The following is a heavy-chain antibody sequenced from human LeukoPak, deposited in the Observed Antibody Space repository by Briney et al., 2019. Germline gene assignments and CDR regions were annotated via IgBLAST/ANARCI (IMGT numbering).Heavy chain of an antibody. CDR1: GFTLSNYA. V-gene: IGHV3-23*01. CDR3: AKVISSSCGIGGY. CDR2: ICGGGGGT. Sequence: PGGSLRLSCAASGFTLSNYAMSWVRQAPRKGLEWVSAICGGGGGTYYADSVKGRFTISRDNSKNTLYLQMNSLRAEDTALYYCAKVISSSCGIGGYWGQGTLVTVSS. J-gene: IGHJ4*02. D-gene: IGHD6-13*01.